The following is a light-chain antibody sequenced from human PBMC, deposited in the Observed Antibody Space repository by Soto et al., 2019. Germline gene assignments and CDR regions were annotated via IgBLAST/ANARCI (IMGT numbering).Light chain of an antibody. J-gene: IGKJ1*01. CDR1: QSISSW. CDR3: QQYSTSYRM. CDR2: KAS. Sequence: DIQMTQSPSTLSASVGDRVTITCRASQSISSWLAWYQQKPGKAPKLLIYKASSLESGVPSRFSGSGSGTEFTLTISCLQADDFATYYCQQYSTSYRMFGQGTKVEIQ. V-gene: IGKV1-5*03.